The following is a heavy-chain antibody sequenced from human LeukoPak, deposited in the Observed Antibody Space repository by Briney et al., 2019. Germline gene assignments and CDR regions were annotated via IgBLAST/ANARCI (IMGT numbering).Heavy chain of an antibody. J-gene: IGHJ3*02. CDR1: GFTFSSYE. CDR3: ARDGRVYYDILPGYYALIGDGQGGDAFDI. CDR2: ISSSGSSI. V-gene: IGHV3-48*03. D-gene: IGHD3-9*01. Sequence: GGSLRLSCVASGFTFSSYEMNWVRQAPGKGLEWVSYISSSGSSIYYADSVKGRFTISRDNAKNSLYLQMHRLRAEDTASYYCARDGRVYYDILPGYYALIGDGQGGDAFDIWGQGTMVTVSS.